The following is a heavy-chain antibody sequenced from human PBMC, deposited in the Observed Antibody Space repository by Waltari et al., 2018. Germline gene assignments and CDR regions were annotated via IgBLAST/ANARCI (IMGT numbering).Heavy chain of an antibody. V-gene: IGHV4-39*01. CDR1: GGSISSTSYY. CDR3: ARPGRVGGGSLMGLDY. Sequence: QLQLQESGPGLVKPSETLSLTCSVSGGSISSTSYYWGWIRQPPGKGLEWIGSFSYNGNTYYNPSLKSRVTISVDTSKNQFSLQLTSVTAADTAMYYGARPGRVGGGSLMGLDYWGQGTLVTVSS. D-gene: IGHD2-15*01. CDR2: FSYNGNT. J-gene: IGHJ4*02.